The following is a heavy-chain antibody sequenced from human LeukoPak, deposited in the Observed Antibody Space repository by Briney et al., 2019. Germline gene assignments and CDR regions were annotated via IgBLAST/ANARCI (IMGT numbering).Heavy chain of an antibody. D-gene: IGHD3-10*01. CDR1: GFTFSSYA. CDR2: ISSNGGST. J-gene: IGHJ4*02. CDR3: VKDSDYYGSGTPH. Sequence: GGSLRLSCSASGFTFSSYAMHWVRQAPGKGLEYVSAISSNGGSTYYADSVKGRFTISRDDSKNTLYLQMSSLRAEDTAVYYCVKDSDYYGSGTPHWGQGTLVTVSS. V-gene: IGHV3-64D*06.